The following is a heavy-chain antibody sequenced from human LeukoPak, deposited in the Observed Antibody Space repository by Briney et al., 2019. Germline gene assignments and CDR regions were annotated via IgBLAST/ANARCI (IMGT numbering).Heavy chain of an antibody. D-gene: IGHD5-12*01. CDR2: INPNSAGT. J-gene: IGHJ6*02. CDR3: ARDAGPYVDIVATTLYYYYYGMDV. CDR1: GYTFTGYY. V-gene: IGHV1-2*02. Sequence: ASVKVSCKASGYTFTGYYMHWVRQAPGQGLEWMGWINPNSAGTNYAQKFQGRVTMTRDTSISTAYMELSRLRSDDTAVYYCARDAGPYVDIVATTLYYYYYGMDVWGQGTTVTVSS.